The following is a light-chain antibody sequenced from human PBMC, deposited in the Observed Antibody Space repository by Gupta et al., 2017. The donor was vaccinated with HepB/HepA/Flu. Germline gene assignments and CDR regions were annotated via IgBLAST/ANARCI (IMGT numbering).Light chain of an antibody. J-gene: IGKJ1*01. CDR3: QQYHTTPWT. CDR1: QNINNW. CDR2: KAS. Sequence: DIHMTQSPSTLSAFVGDRVTITCRASQNINNWLAWYQQKPGKAPKLLIYKASNLESGVPSRFSGSGSGTEFTLTINSPQPDDFATYHCQQYHTTPWTFGQGTKVEIK. V-gene: IGKV1-5*03.